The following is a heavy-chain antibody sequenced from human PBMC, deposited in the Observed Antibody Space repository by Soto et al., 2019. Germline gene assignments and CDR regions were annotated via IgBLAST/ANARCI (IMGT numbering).Heavy chain of an antibody. J-gene: IGHJ4*02. CDR3: ARAGGTTVTGLWHFDS. V-gene: IGHV3-33*08. Sequence: PGGSLRLSCVASGFTFNTYSMHWVRQPPGKGLEWLAAIWYDGTQKYYADSVKGRFIISRDNSKRTLYLEMNSLRAEDTAVYYCARAGGTTVTGLWHFDSWGKGTLVTVSS. CDR2: IWYDGTQK. CDR1: GFTFNTYS. D-gene: IGHD4-17*01.